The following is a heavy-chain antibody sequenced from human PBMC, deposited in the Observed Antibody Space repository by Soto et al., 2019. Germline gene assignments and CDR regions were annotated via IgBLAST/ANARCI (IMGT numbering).Heavy chain of an antibody. V-gene: IGHV3-23*01. CDR1: SYSFKSYV. CDR2: IGGSGDST. D-gene: IGHD5-18*01. Sequence: PVGSRRLSHSACSYSFKSYVKRWDGQAVGKGLEWVSAIGGSGDSTYYADSVKGRFTISRDNSKNTLYLQVNSLIAEDTAVSSCAKILDASMVVNGYMYCGQGTPGAVSS. J-gene: IGHJ4*02. CDR3: AKILDASMVVNGYMY.